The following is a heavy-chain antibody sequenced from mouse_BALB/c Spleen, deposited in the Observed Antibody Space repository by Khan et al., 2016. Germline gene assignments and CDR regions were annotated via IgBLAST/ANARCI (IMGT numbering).Heavy chain of an antibody. CDR1: GYTFSRYW. Sequence: QVQLQQSGAELMKPGASVKISCKATGYTFSRYWIEWVKERPGHGLEWIGEILPGSGSTDYNEKFKGKVTFTADKSSNTAYLQISDLTSEDSAVYYCARGAYWGQGTLVTVSA. J-gene: IGHJ3*01. V-gene: IGHV1-9*01. CDR2: ILPGSGST. CDR3: ARGAY.